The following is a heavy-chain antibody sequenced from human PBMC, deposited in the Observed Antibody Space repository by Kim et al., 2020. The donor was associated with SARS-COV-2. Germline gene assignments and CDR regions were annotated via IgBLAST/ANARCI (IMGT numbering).Heavy chain of an antibody. V-gene: IGHV3-9*01. CDR1: RFTFDDYA. D-gene: IGHD2-2*01. CDR2: FAWNSGAI. CDR3: VLSHVATAMPLRSYDYGMEV. Sequence: GGSLRLSCAASRFTFDDYAVHWVRQTPGRGLEWVSGFAWNSGAIGYADSVKGRFTISRDNAKNSPYLQMNSLRAEDTALYHCVLSHVATAMPLRSYDYGMEVWGQGTTVTVSS. J-gene: IGHJ6*02.